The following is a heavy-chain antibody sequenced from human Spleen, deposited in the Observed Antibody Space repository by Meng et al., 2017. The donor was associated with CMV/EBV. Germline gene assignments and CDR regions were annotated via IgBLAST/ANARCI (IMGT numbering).Heavy chain of an antibody. J-gene: IGHJ4*02. Sequence: GGSLRLSCAASGFTFDDYAMHWVRQAPGKGLEWVSGISWNSGSIGYADSVKGRFTISRDNAKNSLYLQMNSLRAEDTAVYYCARVHCSRGSCYFDYWGQGTLVTVSS. V-gene: IGHV3-9*01. D-gene: IGHD2-15*01. CDR3: ARVHCSRGSCYFDY. CDR2: ISWNSGSI. CDR1: GFTFDDYA.